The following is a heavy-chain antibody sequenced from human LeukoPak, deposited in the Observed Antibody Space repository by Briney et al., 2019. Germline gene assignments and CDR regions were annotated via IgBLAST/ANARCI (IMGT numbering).Heavy chain of an antibody. Sequence: PGGSLRLSFAASGFTFSSYWMSWIRQAPGKGLEWVGHIKSDGREKSYVDSVKGRLTISRDNAKNSLYLQMNNLRAEDTAVYYCARDEGDMVTTYRFDIWGRGTLVTVSS. CDR1: GFTFSSYW. CDR2: IKSDGREK. J-gene: IGHJ2*01. CDR3: ARDEGDMVTTYRFDI. D-gene: IGHD5-12*01. V-gene: IGHV3-7*01.